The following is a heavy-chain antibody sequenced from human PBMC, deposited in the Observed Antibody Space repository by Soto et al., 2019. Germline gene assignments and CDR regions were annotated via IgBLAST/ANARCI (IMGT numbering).Heavy chain of an antibody. Sequence: QVQLVQSGAEVKKPGSSVKVSCKASGGTFSNYAITWVRQAPGQGLEWIGTIIPIFASPRYAQKFQGRVTITADDSTSTTYMDLSSLRSEDTAVYYWARDAGIPVVGRGTSFEYWGQGTLVIVSS. CDR2: IIPIFASP. D-gene: IGHD6-19*01. V-gene: IGHV1-69*18. J-gene: IGHJ4*02. CDR1: GGTFSNYA. CDR3: ARDAGIPVVGRGTSFEY.